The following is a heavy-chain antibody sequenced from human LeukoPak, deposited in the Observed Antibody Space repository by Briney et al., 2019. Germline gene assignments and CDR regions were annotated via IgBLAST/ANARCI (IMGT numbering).Heavy chain of an antibody. J-gene: IGHJ4*02. CDR3: ARHTSGYNDY. D-gene: IGHD5-12*01. CDR2: IYYSGST. Sequence: SETLSLTCTVSGGSISSYYWSWIRQPPGKGLEWIGYIYYSGSTNYNPSLKSRVTISVDTSKNQFSLKLSSVTAADTAVYYCARHTSGYNDYWGQGTLVTVSS. V-gene: IGHV4-59*08. CDR1: GGSISSYY.